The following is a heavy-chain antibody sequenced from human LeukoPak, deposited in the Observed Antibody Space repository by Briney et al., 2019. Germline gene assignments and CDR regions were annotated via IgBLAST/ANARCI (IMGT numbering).Heavy chain of an antibody. D-gene: IGHD3-10*01. CDR2: IYHSGST. V-gene: IGHV4-38-2*01. Sequence: SETLSLTCAVSGYSISSGYYWGWIRQPPGKGLEWIGSIYHSGSTYYNPSLKSRVTISVDTSKNQFSLKLSSVTAADTAVYYCAGILPGEDDAFDIWGQGTMVTAPS. CDR3: AGILPGEDDAFDI. J-gene: IGHJ3*02. CDR1: GYSISSGYY.